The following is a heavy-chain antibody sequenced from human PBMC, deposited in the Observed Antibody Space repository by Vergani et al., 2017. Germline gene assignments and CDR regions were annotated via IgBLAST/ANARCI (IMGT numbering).Heavy chain of an antibody. Sequence: VQLVQSGAEVKKPGESLKISCKGSGGTFSSYAISWVRQAPGQGLEWMGRIIPILGIANYAQKFQGRVTMTEDTSTDTAYMELSSLRSEDTAVYYCATVPYGYSSYNWFDPWGQGTLVTVSS. D-gene: IGHD5-18*01. CDR1: GGTFSSYA. CDR2: IIPILGIA. J-gene: IGHJ5*02. CDR3: ATVPYGYSSYNWFDP. V-gene: IGHV1-69*09.